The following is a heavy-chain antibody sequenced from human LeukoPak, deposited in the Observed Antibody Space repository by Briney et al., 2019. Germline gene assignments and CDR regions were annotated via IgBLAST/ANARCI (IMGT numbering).Heavy chain of an antibody. Sequence: SQTLSLTCTVSGGSISSGSYYWSWVRQPAGKGLEWIRRIYTSGSTNYNPSLKSRVTISVDTSKNQFSLKLNSVTAADTAMYYCARGPYCSGGSCYSDNWFDPWGQGTLVTVSS. CDR1: GGSISSGSYY. V-gene: IGHV4-61*02. J-gene: IGHJ5*02. CDR3: ARGPYCSGGSCYSDNWFDP. CDR2: IYTSGST. D-gene: IGHD2-15*01.